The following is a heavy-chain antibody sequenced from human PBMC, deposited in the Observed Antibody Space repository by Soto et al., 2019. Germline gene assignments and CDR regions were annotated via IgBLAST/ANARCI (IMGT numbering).Heavy chain of an antibody. V-gene: IGHV3-64D*06. Sequence: LASGAATFSVRSAPMHRVRPAQGKGLEYVSAISSNGGSTYYADSVKGRFTISRDNSKNTLYLQMSSLRAEDTSVYYCVKDARCSDDENVWGQGNLVTGS. CDR2: ISSNGGST. CDR1: TFSVRSAP. J-gene: IGHJ4*02. D-gene: IGHD6-19*01. CDR3: VKDARCSDDENV.